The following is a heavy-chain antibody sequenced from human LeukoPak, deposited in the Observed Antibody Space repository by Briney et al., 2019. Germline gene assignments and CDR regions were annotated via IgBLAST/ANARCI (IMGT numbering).Heavy chain of an antibody. Sequence: PSQTLSLTCSVSGDSLSSGAYYWSWLRQHPGKGLESIGFISYTGYTSYNPSLKSRVTISVDRSKSQFSLKLTSVTAADTAVYYCARAGNRFGGSYFDYWGRGTLVTVSS. J-gene: IGHJ4*02. D-gene: IGHD3-10*01. CDR2: ISYTGYT. CDR3: ARAGNRFGGSYFDY. CDR1: GDSLSSGAYY. V-gene: IGHV4-31*03.